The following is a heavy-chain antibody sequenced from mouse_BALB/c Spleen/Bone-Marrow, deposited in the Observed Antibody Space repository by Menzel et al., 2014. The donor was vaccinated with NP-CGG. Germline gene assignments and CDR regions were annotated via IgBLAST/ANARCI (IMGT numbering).Heavy chain of an antibody. CDR2: ISIYYDNT. Sequence: VQVVESGPELVRPGESVKISCKGSGYTFTDYAMHWVKQSHTKSLEWIGVISIYYDNTNYNQKFKGKATMTVDKSSSTAYMELARLTSEDSAIYYWARSPYYGNYFDYWGQGTTLTVSS. D-gene: IGHD2-10*01. V-gene: IGHV1-67*01. J-gene: IGHJ2*01. CDR1: GYTFTDYA. CDR3: ARSPYYGNYFDY.